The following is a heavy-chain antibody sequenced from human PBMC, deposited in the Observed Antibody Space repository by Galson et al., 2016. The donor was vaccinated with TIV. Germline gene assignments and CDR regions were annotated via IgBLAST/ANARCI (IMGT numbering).Heavy chain of an antibody. CDR2: ISWNSAYI. CDR3: AKDLNRGCSSSNCYSYDYYYYGLGV. D-gene: IGHD2-2*02. Sequence: SLRLSCAASGFTFDDYAMHWVRQAPGKGLEWVSGISWNSAYIAYADSVKGRFTISRDSAKNSLYLRMNSLRAEDTALYYCAKDLNRGCSSSNCYSYDYYYYGLGVWGQGTTVTVSS. CDR1: GFTFDDYA. J-gene: IGHJ6*02. V-gene: IGHV3-9*01.